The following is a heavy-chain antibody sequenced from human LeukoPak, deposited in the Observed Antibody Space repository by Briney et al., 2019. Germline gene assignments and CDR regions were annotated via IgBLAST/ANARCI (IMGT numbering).Heavy chain of an antibody. CDR1: GFTLSSFS. Sequence: GGSLRLSCAASGFTLSSFSMHWVRQSPGRGLEYVSAINYKGGTTYYADSVKGRFTISRDNSKNTLYLQMASLRGEDMAVYYCARVDSGSACASWGQGILVTVSS. V-gene: IGHV3-64*02. D-gene: IGHD6-19*01. J-gene: IGHJ1*01. CDR3: ARVDSGSACAS. CDR2: INYKGGTT.